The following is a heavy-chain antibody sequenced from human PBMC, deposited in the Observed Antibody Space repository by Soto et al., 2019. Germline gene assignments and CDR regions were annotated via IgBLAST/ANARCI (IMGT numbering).Heavy chain of an antibody. CDR1: GGSISSSSYY. CDR3: ARLGGSSWPNYYYYYMDV. V-gene: IGHV4-39*01. D-gene: IGHD6-13*01. J-gene: IGHJ6*03. Sequence: SETLSLTCTVSGGSISSSSYYWGWIRQPPGKGLEWIGSIYYSGSTYYNPSLKSRVTISVDTSKNQFSLKLSSVTAADTAVYYCARLGGSSWPNYYYYYMDVWGKGTTVTVSS. CDR2: IYYSGST.